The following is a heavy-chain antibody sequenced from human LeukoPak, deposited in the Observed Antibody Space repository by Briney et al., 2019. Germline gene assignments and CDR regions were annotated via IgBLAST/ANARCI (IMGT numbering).Heavy chain of an antibody. V-gene: IGHV3-33*01. D-gene: IGHD3-22*01. Sequence: GGSLRLSCAASGFTFSTYGMHWVRQAPGKGLEGVAVIWYDGRNKYYADSVKGRLTISRDNSKNTLYLEMNSLRAEDTAVYYCARADYYYDSSGYYRYYGMDVWGQGTTVTVSS. CDR1: GFTFSTYG. CDR3: ARADYYYDSSGYYRYYGMDV. CDR2: IWYDGRNK. J-gene: IGHJ6*02.